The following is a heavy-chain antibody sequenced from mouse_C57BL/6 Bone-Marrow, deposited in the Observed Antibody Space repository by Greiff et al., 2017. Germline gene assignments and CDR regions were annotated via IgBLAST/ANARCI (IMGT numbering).Heavy chain of an antibody. Sequence: EVQRVESGGGLVKPGGSLKLSCAASGFTFSSYAMSWVRQTPEKRLEWVATISSGGSYTYSPDSVKGRFTISRDNAKNTLYLQMSSLRSEDTAMYYCARPTTAPYWYFDVWGAGTTVTVSS. CDR2: ISSGGSYT. CDR1: GFTFSSYA. D-gene: IGHD1-2*01. V-gene: IGHV5-9-3*01. J-gene: IGHJ1*01. CDR3: ARPTTAPYWYFDV.